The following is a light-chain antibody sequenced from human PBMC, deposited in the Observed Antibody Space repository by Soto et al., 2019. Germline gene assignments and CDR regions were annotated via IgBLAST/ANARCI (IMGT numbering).Light chain of an antibody. V-gene: IGLV2-14*01. CDR3: SSYTSSSTLVV. J-gene: IGLJ3*02. Sequence: QSALTQPASVSGSPGQSITISCTGTSSDVGGSNYVSWYQHHPGKAPKLMIYEVSNGPSGVSNRFSGSKSGNTASLTISGRQAEDEADYYCSSYTSSSTLVVFGGGTKLTVL. CDR2: EVS. CDR1: SSDVGGSNY.